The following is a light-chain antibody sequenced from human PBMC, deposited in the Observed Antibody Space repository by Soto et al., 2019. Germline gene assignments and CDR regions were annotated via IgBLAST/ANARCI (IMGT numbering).Light chain of an antibody. Sequence: ESVLTQSPGTLSLSPGERATLSCRASQSVSSSYLAWYQQKPGQAPRLLIYGASSRATGIPDRFSGSGSGTDFTLTISRLEPEDFAVYYCQQRATFGQGTKVELK. V-gene: IGKV3-20*01. J-gene: IGKJ1*01. CDR1: QSVSSSY. CDR3: QQRAT. CDR2: GAS.